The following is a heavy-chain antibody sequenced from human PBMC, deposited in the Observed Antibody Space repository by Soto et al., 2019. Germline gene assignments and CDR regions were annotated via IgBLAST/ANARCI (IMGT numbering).Heavy chain of an antibody. CDR3: ARDKDWAFDY. CDR2: IFVDSTTI. J-gene: IGHJ4*02. CDR1: GFSYSRYS. V-gene: IGHV3-48*04. Sequence: PRGSPRLPCVGSGFSYSRYSFVWARQVPGKGLEWVSYIFVDSTTIYYADSVKGRFTVSRDNAQNSLFLVMNSLRAEDTAVYYCARDKDWAFDYWGQGTLVTVSS. D-gene: IGHD3-9*01.